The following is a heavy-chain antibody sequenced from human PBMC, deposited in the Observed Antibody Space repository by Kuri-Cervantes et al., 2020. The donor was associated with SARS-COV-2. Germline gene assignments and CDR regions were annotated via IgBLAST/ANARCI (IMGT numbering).Heavy chain of an antibody. CDR3: ASGQGYCSGGSCYGSYWYFDL. CDR2: ISSSSYI. CDR1: GFTFSSYA. J-gene: IGHJ2*01. Sequence: GESLKISCAASGFTFSSYAMHWVRQAPGKGLEWVSSISSSSYIYYADSVKGRFTISRDNAKNSLYLQMNSLRAEDTAVYYCASGQGYCSGGSCYGSYWYFDLWGRGTLVTVSS. D-gene: IGHD2-15*01. V-gene: IGHV3-21*01.